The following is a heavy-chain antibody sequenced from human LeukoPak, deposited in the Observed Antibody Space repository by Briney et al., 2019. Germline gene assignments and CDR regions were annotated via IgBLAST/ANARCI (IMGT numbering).Heavy chain of an antibody. CDR3: AKDMYTYDSPYFVS. D-gene: IGHD3-22*01. V-gene: IGHV3-23*01. CDR2: IRGTDDTT. J-gene: IGHJ4*02. CDR1: GFTFSSYA. Sequence: PGGSLRLSCAASGFTFSSYAMTWVRQAPGKGLEWISCIRGTDDTTYYADSVKGRFTISRDNSRSTLYLQMHSLRAEDTAMYYCAKDMYTYDSPYFVSWGQGALVTVAS.